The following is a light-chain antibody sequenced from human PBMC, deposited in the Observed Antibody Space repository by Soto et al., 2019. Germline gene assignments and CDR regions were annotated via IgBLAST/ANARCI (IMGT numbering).Light chain of an antibody. CDR2: DAS. CDR3: QQYNSYSPT. V-gene: IGKV1-5*01. J-gene: IGKJ1*01. CDR1: QSISSW. Sequence: DIQITQSPSNLSASVGDRVTITCRASQSISSWLAWYQQKPGKAPKLLIYDASSLESGVPSRFSGSGSGTEFTLTISSLQPDDFATYYCQQYNSYSPTFGQGTKVDIK.